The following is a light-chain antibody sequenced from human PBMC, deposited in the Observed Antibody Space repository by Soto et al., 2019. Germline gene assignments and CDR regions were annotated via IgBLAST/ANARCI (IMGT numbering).Light chain of an antibody. CDR3: QQYNNWPRT. CDR2: GAS. J-gene: IGKJ1*01. CDR1: QSVSSN. Sequence: EIVMTQSPATLSVSPGERATLSCRASQSVSSNLAWYQQKPGHAPRRLIYGASTRATGIPDRFSGSGSGTEFTLTISSLKSEDFAVYYCQQYNNWPRTFGQGTKVEIK. V-gene: IGKV3-15*01.